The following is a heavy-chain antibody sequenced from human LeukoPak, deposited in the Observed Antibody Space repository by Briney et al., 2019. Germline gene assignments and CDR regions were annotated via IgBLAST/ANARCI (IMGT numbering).Heavy chain of an antibody. V-gene: IGHV4-39*01. J-gene: IGHJ4*02. CDR1: GGSISSSTYY. CDR2: IYYSGTA. Sequence: SETLSLTCTVSGGSISSSTYYWGWIRRPPGKGLEWIGSIYYSGTAYYNPSLKSRVTVSVDTSKNQFSLNLSSVTAADTAVYYCVRGSTLRHYQYWGQGTLVTVSS. CDR3: VRGSTLRHYQY. D-gene: IGHD3-16*01.